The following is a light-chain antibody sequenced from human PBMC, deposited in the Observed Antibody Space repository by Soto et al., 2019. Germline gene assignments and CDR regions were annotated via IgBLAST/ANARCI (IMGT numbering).Light chain of an antibody. CDR1: SNDVGGHNY. V-gene: IGLV2-11*01. CDR3: CSYAGTYWV. J-gene: IGLJ3*02. CDR2: DVS. Sequence: QSALTQPRSVSGSPGQSVTISCTGTSNDVGGHNYVSWFQQHPGKVPKLMVYDVSYRPSGVPDRFSGSKSGNTASLTISGLQADDEGDYYCCSYAGTYWVFGGGTKLTVL.